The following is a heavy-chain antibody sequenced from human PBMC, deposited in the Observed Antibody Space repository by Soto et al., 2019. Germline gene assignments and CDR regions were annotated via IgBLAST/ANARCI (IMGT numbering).Heavy chain of an antibody. V-gene: IGHV4-34*02. Sequence: QVQQQQWGARLLKPSETLSLTCAEYGRSMSGYNWSWLRRSPVRGLEWIGDIGPPGDTNYGPSFMSRVTVSVDQSKYELSLSLTHVTAADTATYLCARNGVGFGFDIWGLGTMVSVSS. J-gene: IGHJ3*02. CDR2: IGPPGDT. D-gene: IGHD3-10*01. CDR1: GRSMSGYN. CDR3: ARNGVGFGFDI.